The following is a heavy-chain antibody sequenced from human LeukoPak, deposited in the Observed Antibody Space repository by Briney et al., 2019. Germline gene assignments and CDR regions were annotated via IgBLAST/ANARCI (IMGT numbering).Heavy chain of an antibody. CDR3: ARGYTRVLIDY. V-gene: IGHV4-34*01. CDR2: IQHSGST. Sequence: SETLSLTCAVYGVSFSDYYWSWIRQPPGKGLEWIGEIQHSGSTNYNPSLKSRVTISVDASKNQLSLKLCSVTAADTAVYYCARGYTRVLIDYWGQGTLVTVSS. CDR1: GVSFSDYY. J-gene: IGHJ4*02. D-gene: IGHD2-2*02.